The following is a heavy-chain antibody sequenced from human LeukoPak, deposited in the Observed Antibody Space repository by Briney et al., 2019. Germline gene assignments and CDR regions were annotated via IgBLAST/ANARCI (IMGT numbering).Heavy chain of an antibody. D-gene: IGHD3-10*01. J-gene: IGHJ4*02. Sequence: GGSLRLSCTASGFTFGDYVMSWVRQAAGKGLEWVSVIYSGGSTYYADSVKGRFTISRDNSKNTLYLQMNSLRAEDTAVYYCARKGKVLLWFGESEGDYFDYWGQGTPVTVSS. CDR1: GFTFGDYV. CDR3: ARKGKVLLWFGESEGDYFDY. V-gene: IGHV3-66*01. CDR2: IYSGGST.